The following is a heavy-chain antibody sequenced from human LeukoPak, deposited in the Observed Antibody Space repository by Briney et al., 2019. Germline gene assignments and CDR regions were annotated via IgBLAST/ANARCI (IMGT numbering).Heavy chain of an antibody. J-gene: IGHJ6*03. CDR1: GGSISSSSSY. CDR2: INHSGST. V-gene: IGHV4-39*01. D-gene: IGHD4-23*01. CDR3: ARLHYGGNYGYYYYYMDV. Sequence: SETLSLTCTVSGGSISSSSSYWGWIRQPPGKGLEWIGEINHSGSTNYNPSLKSRVTISVDTSKNQFSLKLSSVTAADTSVYYCARLHYGGNYGYYYYYMDVWGKGTTVTISS.